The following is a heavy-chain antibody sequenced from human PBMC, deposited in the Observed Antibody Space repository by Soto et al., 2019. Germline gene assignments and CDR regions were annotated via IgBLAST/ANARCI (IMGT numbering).Heavy chain of an antibody. J-gene: IGHJ4*02. CDR2: ISGSGGST. Sequence: PGGSLRLSCAASGFTFSRYAMSWVRQAPGKGLEWVSAISGSGGSTYYADSVKGRFTISRDNSKNTLYLQMNSLRAEDTAVYYCAKDFINMMDFYDFWGQRSLVTGSS. CDR3: AKDFINMMDFYDF. V-gene: IGHV3-23*01. D-gene: IGHD3-22*01. CDR1: GFTFSRYA.